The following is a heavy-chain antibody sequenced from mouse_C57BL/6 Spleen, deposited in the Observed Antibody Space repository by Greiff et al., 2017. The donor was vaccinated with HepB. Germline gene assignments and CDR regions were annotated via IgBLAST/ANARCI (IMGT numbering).Heavy chain of an antibody. CDR2: IDPSDSYT. CDR1: GYTFTSYW. V-gene: IGHV1-59*01. D-gene: IGHD1-1*01. J-gene: IGHJ2*01. Sequence: VQLQQPGAELVRPGTSVKLSCKASGYTFTSYWMHWVKQRPGQGLEWIGVIDPSDSYTNYNQKFKGKATLTVDTSSSTAYMQLSSLTSEDSAVYYCARRGNYGSSFDYWGQGTTLTVSS. CDR3: ARRGNYGSSFDY.